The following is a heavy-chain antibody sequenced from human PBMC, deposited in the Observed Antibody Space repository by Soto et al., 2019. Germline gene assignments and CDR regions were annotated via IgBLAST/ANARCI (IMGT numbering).Heavy chain of an antibody. CDR1: GYTFTSYG. J-gene: IGHJ4*02. V-gene: IGHV1-18*01. CDR2: ISAYNGNT. CDR3: ARDQRYDRLYSGYEPLDY. D-gene: IGHD5-12*01. Sequence: ASVKVSCKASGYTFTSYGISWVRQAPGQGLEWMGWISAYNGNTNYAQKLQGRVTMTTDTSTSTAYMELRSLRSDDTAVYYCARDQRYDRLYSGYEPLDYWGQGTLVTVSS.